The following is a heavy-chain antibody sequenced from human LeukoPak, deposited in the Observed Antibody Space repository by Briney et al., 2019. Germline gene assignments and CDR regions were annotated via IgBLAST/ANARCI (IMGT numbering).Heavy chain of an antibody. Sequence: PSQTLSLTCAVSGGSISSGGYSWSWIRQPPGKDLEWIGYIYHSGSTYYNPSLKSRVTISVDRSKNQFSLKLSSVTAADTAVYYCARGVTPDYWGQGTLVTVSS. D-gene: IGHD5-18*01. V-gene: IGHV4-30-2*01. J-gene: IGHJ4*02. CDR2: IYHSGST. CDR1: GGSISSGGYS. CDR3: ARGVTPDY.